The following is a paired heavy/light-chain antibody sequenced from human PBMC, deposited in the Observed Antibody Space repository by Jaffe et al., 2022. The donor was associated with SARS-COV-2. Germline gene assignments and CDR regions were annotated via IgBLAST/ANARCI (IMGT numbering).Light chain of an antibody. CDR1: NNNVGNRG. J-gene: IGLJ3*02. V-gene: IGLV10-54*04. Sequence: QVGLTQPPSMSWTLRQTATLTCTGNNNNVGNRGAAWLQQQQGHPPKLLFYRNNNRPSAVSERFSASSSGNTASLTISGLQPEDEADYYCSAWDSSLRAWVFGGGTKLTVL. CDR3: SAWDSSLRAWV. CDR2: RNN.
Heavy chain of an antibody. Sequence: QLHLQESGPGLVKPSETLSLTCTVSGGSISTRNYYWAWIRQPPGKGLEWLGTMSYSGSTYYNPSLENRVTFSADTPNDQFFLRLRSVTAADTAVYYCAKILDDSPPYYFDNWGQGALVSVSS. CDR1: GGSISTRNYY. CDR3: AKILDDSPPYYFDN. V-gene: IGHV4-39*01. CDR2: MSYSGST. D-gene: IGHD3-22*01. J-gene: IGHJ4*02.